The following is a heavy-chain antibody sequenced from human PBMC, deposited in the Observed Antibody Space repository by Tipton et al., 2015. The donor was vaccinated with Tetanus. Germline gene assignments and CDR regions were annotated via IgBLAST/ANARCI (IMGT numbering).Heavy chain of an antibody. D-gene: IGHD1-26*01. CDR2: ISSSGSHM. Sequence: SLRLSCAASGFTFSGYSMNWVRQAPGKGLEWVSSISSSGSHMYYAESVRGRFSISRDNAKNSLYLQMSSLRADDTALYYCAREGSSGWFDPWGRGTLVTVSS. V-gene: IGHV3-21*06. J-gene: IGHJ5*02. CDR1: GFTFSGYS. CDR3: AREGSSGWFDP.